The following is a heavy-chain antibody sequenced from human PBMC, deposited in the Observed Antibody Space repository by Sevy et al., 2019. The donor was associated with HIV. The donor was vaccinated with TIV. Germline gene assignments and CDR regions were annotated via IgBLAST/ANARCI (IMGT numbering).Heavy chain of an antibody. CDR3: ARVNYYGSGSYSH. CDR1: GGSFSGNY. J-gene: IGHJ4*02. CDR2: INHSGST. Sequence: SETLSLTCAVYGGSFSGNYWSWIRQPPGKGLEWIGEINHSGSTNYNPSLKSRVTISVDTSKNQFSLKLSSVTAADTAVYYCARVNYYGSGSYSHWGQGTLVTVSS. D-gene: IGHD3-10*01. V-gene: IGHV4-34*01.